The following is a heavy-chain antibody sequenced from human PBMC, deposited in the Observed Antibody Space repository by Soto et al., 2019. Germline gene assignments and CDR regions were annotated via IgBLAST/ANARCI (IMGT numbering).Heavy chain of an antibody. CDR3: ARLNRFLEWLGFDP. Sequence: SETLSLTCAVSGGSISSGGYSWSWIRQPPGKGLEWIGYIYHSGSTYYNPSLKSRVTISVDRSKNQFSLKLSSVTAADTAVYYCARLNRFLEWLGFDPWGQGTLVTVS. CDR1: GGSISSGGYS. CDR2: IYHSGST. J-gene: IGHJ5*02. D-gene: IGHD3-3*01. V-gene: IGHV4-30-2*01.